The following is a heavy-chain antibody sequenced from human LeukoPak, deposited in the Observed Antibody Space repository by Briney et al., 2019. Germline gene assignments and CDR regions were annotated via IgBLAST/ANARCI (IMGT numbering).Heavy chain of an antibody. Sequence: GGSLTLSCSASGFTFSSFGTQWVPPAPGKGVEWGAFIRYDGSNKYYADSAKGRFTNTRDNSKNTLYLQMNSLRAEDTAVYYCAKERYCSGGSCYYFDYWGQGTLDTVSS. J-gene: IGHJ4*02. CDR1: GFTFSSFG. CDR2: IRYDGSNK. V-gene: IGHV3-30*02. CDR3: AKERYCSGGSCYYFDY. D-gene: IGHD2-15*01.